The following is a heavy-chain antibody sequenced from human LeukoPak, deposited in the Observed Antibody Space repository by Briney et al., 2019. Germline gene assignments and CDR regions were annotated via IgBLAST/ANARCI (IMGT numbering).Heavy chain of an antibody. Sequence: SETLSLTCTVSGGSISSYYWSWIRQPPGKGLEWVGYIYYSGSNNYNPYLKSRVTISVDTSKTQSPLKLRSVTAAATAVYYCASQSVRGWGSYCSAIDYWGQGTLVTVSS. CDR1: GGSISSYY. CDR3: ASQSVRGWGSYCSAIDY. J-gene: IGHJ4*02. D-gene: IGHD3-10*01. CDR2: IYYSGSN. V-gene: IGHV4-59*01.